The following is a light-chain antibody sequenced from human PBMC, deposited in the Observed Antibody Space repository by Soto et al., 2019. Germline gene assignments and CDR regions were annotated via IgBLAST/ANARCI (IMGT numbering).Light chain of an antibody. Sequence: VMTQSPAILSVSPGERVTLSCRASQSVMNSLAWYQQRPGQAPRLLIHGASTRATGIPARFSGSASGTEFTLTISSPQSEDFAVYYCQLYHNWPPYTFGKGNKLEI. CDR1: QSVMNS. J-gene: IGKJ2*01. CDR2: GAS. CDR3: QLYHNWPPYT. V-gene: IGKV3-15*01.